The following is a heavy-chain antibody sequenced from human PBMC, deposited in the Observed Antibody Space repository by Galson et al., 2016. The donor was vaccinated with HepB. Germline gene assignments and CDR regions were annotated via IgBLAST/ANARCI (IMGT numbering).Heavy chain of an antibody. CDR2: INTGNGNI. Sequence: SVKVSCKASGYTFTAHAVHWVRQAPGQRLEWMGWINTGNGNIKYSQKFQGRVTITRDTFATTAYIELSSVRSEDTAVYYCARDQAYYYGMDVWGQGTTVTVSS. J-gene: IGHJ6*02. CDR3: ARDQAYYYGMDV. CDR1: GYTFTAHA. V-gene: IGHV1-3*04.